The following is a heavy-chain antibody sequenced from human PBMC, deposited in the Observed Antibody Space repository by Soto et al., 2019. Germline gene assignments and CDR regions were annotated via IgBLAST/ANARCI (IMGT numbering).Heavy chain of an antibody. CDR3: AKDRGRRTYYFDY. CDR1: GFTFSSYG. CDR2: IPYDGSNK. Sequence: GGSLRLSCAASGFTFSSYGMHWVRQAPGKGLEWVAVIPYDGSNKYYADSVKGRFTISRDNSKNTLYLQMNSLRAEDTAVYYCAKDRGRRTYYFDYWGQGTLVTVSS. D-gene: IGHD3-10*01. J-gene: IGHJ4*02. V-gene: IGHV3-30*18.